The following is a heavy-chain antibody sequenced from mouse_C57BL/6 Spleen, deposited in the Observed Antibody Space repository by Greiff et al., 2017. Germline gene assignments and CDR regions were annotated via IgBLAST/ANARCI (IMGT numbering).Heavy chain of an antibody. CDR1: GYTFTDYY. Sequence: EVQLQQSGPELVTPGASVKISCKASGYTFTDYYMNWVKQSHGKSLEWIGDINPNNGGTNYNQKFKGKATVTVDKSSSTAYMELRSLTSWDSAVYYFARPYYSNYLFAYWGPGTLVTVSA. J-gene: IGHJ3*01. D-gene: IGHD2-5*01. CDR2: INPNNGGT. CDR3: ARPYYSNYLFAY. V-gene: IGHV1-26*01.